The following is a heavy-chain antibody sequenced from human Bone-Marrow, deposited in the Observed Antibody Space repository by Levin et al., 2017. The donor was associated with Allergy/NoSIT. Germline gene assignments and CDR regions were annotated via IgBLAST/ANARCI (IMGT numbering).Heavy chain of an antibody. D-gene: IGHD5-12*01. CDR1: GFTFSSYA. J-gene: IGHJ4*02. CDR2: ISGSGGST. Sequence: GESLKISCAASGFTFSSYAMSWVRQAPGKGLEWVSAISGSGGSTYYADSVKGRFTISRDNSKNTLYLQMNSLRAEDTAVYYCAKDKATVATMTLTLGFDYWGQGTLVTVSS. V-gene: IGHV3-23*01. CDR3: AKDKATVATMTLTLGFDY.